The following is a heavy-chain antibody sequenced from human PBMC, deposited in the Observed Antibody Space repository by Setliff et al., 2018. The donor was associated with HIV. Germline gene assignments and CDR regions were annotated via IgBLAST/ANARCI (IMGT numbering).Heavy chain of an antibody. CDR2: IYNSGYS. V-gene: IGHV4-59*01. D-gene: IGHD2-2*03. CDR3: ARGDGYRSSDAYYDTGMDV. Sequence: SETLSLTCKVSGASISSYYWSWVRQPPGKGLEWIGYIYNSGYSNSKPSLKSRVTMSLDTSKNQFSLELTPVTAADPAVYFCARGDGYRSSDAYYDTGMDVWGQGITVTVSS. CDR1: GASISSYY. J-gene: IGHJ6*02.